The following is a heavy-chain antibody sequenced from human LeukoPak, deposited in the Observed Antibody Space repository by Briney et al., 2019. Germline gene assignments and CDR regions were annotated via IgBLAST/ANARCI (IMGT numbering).Heavy chain of an antibody. V-gene: IGHV3-30*18. CDR2: ISYGATNE. CDR3: AKDRVGTTTHAVDY. CDR1: GFSFSSYG. Sequence: GGSLRLSCAASGFSFSSYGMHWVRQAPGKGLEWVAVISYGATNENYADSVKGRFTISRDNSKNTLYLQMNSLRAEDTAVYYCAKDRVGTTTHAVDYWGQGTLVTVSS. D-gene: IGHD1-26*01. J-gene: IGHJ4*02.